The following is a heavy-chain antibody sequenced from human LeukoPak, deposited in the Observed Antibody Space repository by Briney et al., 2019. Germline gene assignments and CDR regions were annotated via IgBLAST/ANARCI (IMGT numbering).Heavy chain of an antibody. Sequence: GRSLRLSCAASGFTFSSYGMHWVRQAPGKGLEWVAVISYDGSNKYYADSVKGRFTISRDISKNTLYLQMNSLRAEDTAVYYCATLTLHCSSTSCYDYWGQGTLVTVSS. CDR3: ATLTLHCSSTSCYDY. D-gene: IGHD2-2*01. J-gene: IGHJ4*02. CDR2: ISYDGSNK. V-gene: IGHV3-30*03. CDR1: GFTFSSYG.